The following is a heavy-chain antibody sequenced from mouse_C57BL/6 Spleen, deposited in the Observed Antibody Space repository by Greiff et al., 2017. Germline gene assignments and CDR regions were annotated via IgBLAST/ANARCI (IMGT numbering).Heavy chain of an antibody. CDR1: GYAFTNYL. J-gene: IGHJ2*01. Sequence: QVQLQQSGAELVRPGTSVKVSCKASGYAFTNYLIEWVKQRPGQGLEWIGVINPGSGGTNYNEKFKGKATLTADKSSSTAYMQLSSLTSEDSAVYFCARSDYYGPFDYWGQGTTLTVSS. CDR3: ARSDYYGPFDY. D-gene: IGHD1-2*01. CDR2: INPGSGGT. V-gene: IGHV1-54*01.